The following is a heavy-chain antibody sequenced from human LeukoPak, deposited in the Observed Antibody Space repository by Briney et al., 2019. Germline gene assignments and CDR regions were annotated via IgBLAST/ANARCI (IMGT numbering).Heavy chain of an antibody. J-gene: IGHJ3*02. CDR1: GVSVSSYY. Sequence: SETLSLTCTVSGVSVSSYYWSWIRQPPGKGLEWIGEINHSGSTNYNPSLKSRVTISVDTSKNQFSLKLSSVTAADTAVYYCARGLFVSGAFDIWGQGTMVTVSS. CDR2: INHSGST. V-gene: IGHV4-34*01. CDR3: ARGLFVSGAFDI. D-gene: IGHD2-21*01.